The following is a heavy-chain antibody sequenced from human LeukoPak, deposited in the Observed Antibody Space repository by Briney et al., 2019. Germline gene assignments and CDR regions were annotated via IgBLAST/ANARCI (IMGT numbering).Heavy chain of an antibody. J-gene: IGHJ6*02. Sequence: SVKVSCKASGGTSSSYAISWVRQAPGQGLEWMGGVIPIVDTANYAQKFQGRVTITADESTSTAYMELSSLRSEDTAVYYCARVSIAARLNYYYGMDVWGQGTTVTVSS. V-gene: IGHV1-69*13. CDR1: GGTSSSYA. CDR2: VIPIVDTA. CDR3: ARVSIAARLNYYYGMDV. D-gene: IGHD6-6*01.